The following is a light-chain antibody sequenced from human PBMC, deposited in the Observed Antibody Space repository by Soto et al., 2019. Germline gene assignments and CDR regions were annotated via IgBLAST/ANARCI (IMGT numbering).Light chain of an antibody. Sequence: DIQMTQSPSSLPASLGGRVAITVRASESIRTWLAWYQHKPGKAPKFLIYDASSLESGVPSRFSGSGSGTEFTLTISSLQPDDFATYYCQHYNTYSTFGQGTKVDIK. CDR2: DAS. V-gene: IGKV1-5*01. J-gene: IGKJ1*01. CDR3: QHYNTYST. CDR1: ESIRTW.